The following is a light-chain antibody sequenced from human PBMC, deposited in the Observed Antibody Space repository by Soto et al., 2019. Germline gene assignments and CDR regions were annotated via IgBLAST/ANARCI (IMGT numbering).Light chain of an antibody. J-gene: IGKJ3*01. CDR2: AS. CDR1: ESVSDSY. CDR3: QHYCTSAL. V-gene: IGKV3-20*01. Sequence: EIVLTQSPGTLSLSPGERATLSCRASESVSDSYLAWYQQKPGQAPRLLIYASSRATGIPDRFSGSGSGTDFTLSISRLEPEDFAVYYCQHYCTSALFGRGTKVEIK.